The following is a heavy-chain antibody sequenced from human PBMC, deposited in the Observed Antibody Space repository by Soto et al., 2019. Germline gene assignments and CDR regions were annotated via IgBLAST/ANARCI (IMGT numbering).Heavy chain of an antibody. J-gene: IGHJ4*02. V-gene: IGHV3-64D*06. D-gene: IGHD1-26*01. CDR2: ITSAGDTT. CDR3: VKGNQLLRYYFEW. CDR1: GFAFSSCA. Sequence: ESGGGLVQPGGSLRLSCSASGFAFSSCAMHWVRQAPGKRLEYVSGITSAGDTTYHADSVKGRFTISRDNSKNTLYLQMSSLRVEDTAVYYCVKGNQLLRYYFEWWGQGTVLTVSS.